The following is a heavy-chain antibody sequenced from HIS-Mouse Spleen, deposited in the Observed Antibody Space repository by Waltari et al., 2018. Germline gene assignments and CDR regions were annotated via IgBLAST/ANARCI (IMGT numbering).Heavy chain of an antibody. D-gene: IGHD3-10*01. Sequence: EVQLVESGGVVVQPGGSLRLSCAASGFTFDDYAMHWVRQAPGKGLEWVSLIRLDGGSNYYADSVKGRFTISRDNSKNSLYLQMNSLRAEDTALYYCAKDRDGSGSYSDYWGQGTLVTVSS. J-gene: IGHJ4*02. CDR1: GFTFDDYA. CDR2: IRLDGGSN. V-gene: IGHV3-43D*03. CDR3: AKDRDGSGSYSDY.